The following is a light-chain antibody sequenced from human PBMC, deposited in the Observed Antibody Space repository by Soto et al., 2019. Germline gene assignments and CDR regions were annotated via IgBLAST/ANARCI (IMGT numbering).Light chain of an antibody. CDR2: SAS. V-gene: IGKV2-28*01. Sequence: DIVMTQSPLSLPVTPGEPASISCTSSQSLLYIDGYNYLDWYLQRPGQPPQLLIYSASNRASGVPDRFSGSGLGTDFTLKISRVEAEDVGVYFCMQARQTPFTFGPGTKVDIK. CDR1: QSLLYIDGYNY. CDR3: MQARQTPFT. J-gene: IGKJ3*01.